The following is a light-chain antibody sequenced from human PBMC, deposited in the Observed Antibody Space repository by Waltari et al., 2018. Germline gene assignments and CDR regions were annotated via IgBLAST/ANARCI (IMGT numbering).Light chain of an antibody. CDR1: QSLLHSNGYNY. CDR2: LGS. CDR3: MQALQTPWT. J-gene: IGKJ1*01. V-gene: IGKV2-28*01. Sequence: ESVMTQSPLSLPVTPGEPASIPCRSSQSLLHSNGYNYLDWYLQKPGQSPQLLIYLGSNRASGVPDRFSGSGSGTDFTLKISRVEAEDVGVYYCMQALQTPWTFGQGTKVEIK.